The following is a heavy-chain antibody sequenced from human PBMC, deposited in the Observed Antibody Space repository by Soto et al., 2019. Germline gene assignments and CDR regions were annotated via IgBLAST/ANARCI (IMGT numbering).Heavy chain of an antibody. Sequence: SETLSLTCAVSGGSISSSNWWNGVRQPPGKGLEWIGEIYYSGRTNFNPSLKSRVTISIDKSKNQVSLRLSSVTAADTAVYYCARRAAAGTSCFDPWGQGTKVTVS. CDR1: GGSISSSNW. V-gene: IGHV4-4*02. J-gene: IGHJ5*02. D-gene: IGHD6-13*01. CDR2: IYYSGRT. CDR3: ARRAAAGTSCFDP.